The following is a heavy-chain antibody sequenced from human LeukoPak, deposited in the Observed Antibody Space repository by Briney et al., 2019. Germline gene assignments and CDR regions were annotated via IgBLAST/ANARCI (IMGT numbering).Heavy chain of an antibody. V-gene: IGHV4-59*11. CDR2: IYYSGST. Sequence: SETLSLTCIVSGGSISSHYWTWIRQPPGKGLEWIGYIYYSGSTNYNPSLKSRVTISVDTSKNQFSLKLSSVTAADTAVYYCARYIVVVPAADPEGHAFDIWGQGTMVTVSS. CDR1: GGSISSHY. CDR3: ARYIVVVPAADPEGHAFDI. D-gene: IGHD2-2*01. J-gene: IGHJ3*02.